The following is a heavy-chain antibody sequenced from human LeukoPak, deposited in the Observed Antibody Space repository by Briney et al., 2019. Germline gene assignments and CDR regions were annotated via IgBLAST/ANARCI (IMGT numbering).Heavy chain of an antibody. D-gene: IGHD2-15*01. Sequence: GGSLRLSCAASGFTFTSYAMGWVRQAPGKGREWVSAIIGSGGSTYYADSVKGRFTISRDNSKNTLYLQMNSLRAEDTAVYYCAKLGYCSGGSCYALYDYWGQGTLVTVSS. CDR2: IIGSGGST. J-gene: IGHJ4*02. V-gene: IGHV3-23*01. CDR1: GFTFTSYA. CDR3: AKLGYCSGGSCYALYDY.